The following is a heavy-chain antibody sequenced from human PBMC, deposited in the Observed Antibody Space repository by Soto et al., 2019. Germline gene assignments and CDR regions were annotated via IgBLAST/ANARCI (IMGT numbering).Heavy chain of an antibody. CDR2: IYYSGST. J-gene: IGHJ6*02. Sequence: XQSLWLPCTVAGGPSSSYYWSSIRQPPGKGLEWIGYIYYSGSTNYNPSLKSRVTISVDTSKNQFSLKLSSVTAADTAVYYCARQSSGPAATPWVGWGMDVCGQGTTVTVS. CDR1: GGPSSSYY. V-gene: IGHV4-59*01. D-gene: IGHD2-2*01. CDR3: ARQSSGPAATPWVGWGMDV.